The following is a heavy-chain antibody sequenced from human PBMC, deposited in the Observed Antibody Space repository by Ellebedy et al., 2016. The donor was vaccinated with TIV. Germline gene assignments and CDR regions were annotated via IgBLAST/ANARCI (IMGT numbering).Heavy chain of an antibody. J-gene: IGHJ4*02. CDR3: AREPALTVTTLTGADY. Sequence: MPSETLSLTCTVSGGSISSSSYYWGWIRQPPGKGLEWIGSIYYSGSTYYNPSLKSRVTISVDTSKNHFSLKLSSVTAAHTAVYYCAREPALTVTTLTGADYWGQGTLVTVSS. V-gene: IGHV4-39*02. CDR2: IYYSGST. CDR1: GGSISSSSYY. D-gene: IGHD4-17*01.